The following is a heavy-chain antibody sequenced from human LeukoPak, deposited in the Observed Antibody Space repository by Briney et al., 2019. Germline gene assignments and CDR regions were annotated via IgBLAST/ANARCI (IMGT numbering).Heavy chain of an antibody. Sequence: GGSLRLSCAASGFTFSSYSMNWVRQAPGKGLEWVSSISSSSSYIYYADSVKGRFTISRDNAKNSLYLQMNSLRAEDTAVYYCARAPPGYSSSWYHYWGQGTLVTVSS. CDR1: GFTFSSYS. V-gene: IGHV3-21*01. D-gene: IGHD6-13*01. CDR3: ARAPPGYSSSWYHY. J-gene: IGHJ4*02. CDR2: ISSSSSYI.